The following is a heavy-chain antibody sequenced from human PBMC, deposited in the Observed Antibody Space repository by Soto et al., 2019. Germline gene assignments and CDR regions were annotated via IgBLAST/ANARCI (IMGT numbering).Heavy chain of an antibody. V-gene: IGHV5-51*01. Sequence: GESLKISCKGSGYSFTSYWIGWVRQMPGKGLEWMGIIYPGDSDTRYSPSFQGQVTISADKSISTAYLQWSSLKASDTAMYYCARLHIVGATGPCGMDVWGQGTTVTVSS. D-gene: IGHD1-26*01. CDR2: IYPGDSDT. CDR1: GYSFTSYW. J-gene: IGHJ6*02. CDR3: ARLHIVGATGPCGMDV.